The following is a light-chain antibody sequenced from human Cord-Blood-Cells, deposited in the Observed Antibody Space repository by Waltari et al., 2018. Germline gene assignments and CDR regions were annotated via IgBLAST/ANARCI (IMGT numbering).Light chain of an antibody. CDR3: CSYAGSSTV. Sequence: QSALTQPASVSGSPGQSITISCTGTSSDVGSYNLVSWYQQHPGKAPQLMIYEVSKRPSGVSNRFSGSKSGNTASLTISGLQADDEADYYCCSYAGSSTVFGGGTKLTVL. V-gene: IGLV2-23*02. J-gene: IGLJ2*01. CDR2: EVS. CDR1: SSDVGSYNL.